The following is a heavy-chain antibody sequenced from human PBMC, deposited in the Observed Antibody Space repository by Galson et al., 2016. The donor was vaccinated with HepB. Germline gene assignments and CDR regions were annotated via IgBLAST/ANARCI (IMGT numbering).Heavy chain of an antibody. J-gene: IGHJ3*02. CDR1: GFTFTTSA. CDR2: TVVGRGDT. Sequence: SVKVSCKASGFTFTTSAMQWVRQARGQRLEWIGWTVVGRGDTNYAQKFQERVTITRDMSTNTAYMELSSLRSEDTAVYFCAADDSGSYRGPGAFDIWGQGTMVTVSS. CDR3: AADDSGSYRGPGAFDI. D-gene: IGHD1-26*01. V-gene: IGHV1-58*02.